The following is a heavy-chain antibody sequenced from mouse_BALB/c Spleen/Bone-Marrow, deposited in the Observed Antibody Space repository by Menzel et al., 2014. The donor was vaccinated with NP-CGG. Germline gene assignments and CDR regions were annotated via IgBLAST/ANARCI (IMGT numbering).Heavy chain of an antibody. V-gene: IGHV1S22*01. CDR2: IYPGSGST. J-gene: IGHJ4*01. D-gene: IGHD2-3*01. CDR3: TRGYYPYYYAMDY. Sequence: LQQSGPELVRPGASVKLSCKASGYTFTSYWMHWVKQRHGQGLEWIGNIYPGSGSTNYDEKFKSKGTLTVDTSSSTAYMHLSGLTSEDSAVYYCTRGYYPYYYAMDYWGQGTSVTVSS. CDR1: GYTFTSYW.